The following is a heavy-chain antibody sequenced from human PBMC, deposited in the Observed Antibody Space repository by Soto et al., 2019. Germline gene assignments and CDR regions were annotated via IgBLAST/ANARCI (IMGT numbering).Heavy chain of an antibody. V-gene: IGHV1-69*13. J-gene: IGHJ4*02. D-gene: IGHD3-16*02. CDR3: ARDGDYVWGSYRYTVFDY. CDR2: IIPIFGTA. Sequence: SVKVSCKASGGTFSSYAISWVRQAPGQGLEWMGGIIPIFGTANYAQKFQGRVTITADESTSTAYMELSSLRSEDTAVYYCARDGDYVWGSYRYTVFDYWGQGXLVTVSS. CDR1: GGTFSSYA.